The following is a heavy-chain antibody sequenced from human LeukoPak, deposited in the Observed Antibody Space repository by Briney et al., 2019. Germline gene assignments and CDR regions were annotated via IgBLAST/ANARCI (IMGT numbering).Heavy chain of an antibody. Sequence: SETLSLTCTVSGGSISSYYWSWIRQPPGKGLEWIGYIYYSGSTNYNPSLKSRVTVSVDTSKNQFSLKLSSVTAADTAVYYCARVLWFGDHDAFDIWGQGTMVTVSS. D-gene: IGHD3-10*01. J-gene: IGHJ3*02. CDR1: GGSISSYY. V-gene: IGHV4-59*01. CDR3: ARVLWFGDHDAFDI. CDR2: IYYSGST.